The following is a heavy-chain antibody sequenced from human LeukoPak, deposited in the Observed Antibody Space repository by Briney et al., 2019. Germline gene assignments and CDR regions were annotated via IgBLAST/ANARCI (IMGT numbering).Heavy chain of an antibody. CDR2: INPSGGST. J-gene: IGHJ5*02. V-gene: IGHV1-46*01. Sequence: GASVKVSCKASGYTFTSYYMHWVRQAPGQGLEWMGIINPSGGSTSYAQKFQGRVTMTRDTSTSTVYMELSSLRSEDTAVYYCAREGAYCSGGSCYPRVWFDPWGQGTLVTVSS. CDR3: AREGAYCSGGSCYPRVWFDP. CDR1: GYTFTSYY. D-gene: IGHD2-15*01.